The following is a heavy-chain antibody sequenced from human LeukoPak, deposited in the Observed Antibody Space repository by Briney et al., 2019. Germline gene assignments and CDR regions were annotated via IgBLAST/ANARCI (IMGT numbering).Heavy chain of an antibody. D-gene: IGHD5-24*01. Sequence: GESLKISCKGSGYSFTNHWIGWVRQMPGKGLEWMGIIYPGDSDTRYSPSFQGQVTISADKSISTAYLQWSSLKASDTAMYYCARLPLATIPFDDYYYSMDVWGKGTTVTVSS. CDR1: GYSFTNHW. CDR3: ARLPLATIPFDDYYYSMDV. CDR2: IYPGDSDT. J-gene: IGHJ6*03. V-gene: IGHV5-51*01.